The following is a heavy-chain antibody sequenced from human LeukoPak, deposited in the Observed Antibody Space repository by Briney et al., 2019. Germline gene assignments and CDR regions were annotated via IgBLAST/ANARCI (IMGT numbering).Heavy chain of an antibody. V-gene: IGHV1-24*01. CDR2: YDAEESET. J-gene: IGHJ4*02. CDR1: GYTLTELS. D-gene: IGHD3-9*01. CDR3: TTGERFFDWLFEF. Sequence: ASVKVSCKVSGYTLTELSIHWVRQAPGKGLEWMGGYDAEESETIYEQRFRGRVSMTEDASINTAYMELSSLGSEDTAVYYCTTGERFFDWLFEFWGQGTLVTVSS.